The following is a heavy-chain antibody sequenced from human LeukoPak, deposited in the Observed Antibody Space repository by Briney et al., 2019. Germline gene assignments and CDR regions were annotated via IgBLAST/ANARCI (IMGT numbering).Heavy chain of an antibody. J-gene: IGHJ3*02. CDR1: GFTFSSYA. V-gene: IGHV3-30*04. D-gene: IGHD1-26*01. CDR2: ISYDESKI. CDR3: ARAREGRWELLGAFDI. Sequence: TGGSLRLSCAASGFTFSSYAMHWVRQAPGKGLEWVALISYDESKIHYADSVKGRFTISRGNSKNTLYLQMNSLRAEDTAVYYCARAREGRWELLGAFDIWGQGTMVTVSS.